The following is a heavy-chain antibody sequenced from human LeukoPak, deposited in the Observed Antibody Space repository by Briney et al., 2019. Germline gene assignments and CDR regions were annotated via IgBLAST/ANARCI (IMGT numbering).Heavy chain of an antibody. Sequence: GGSLRLSCAASGFTFSDHFMDWVRQAPGKGLEWVGRIRKKPNSYTTEYAASVKGRFTISRDDSRNSLYLQMNSLEAEDTGVYYCARVSAITGATDALDFWGQGAMVTVSS. CDR2: IRKKPNSYTT. CDR3: ARVSAITGATDALDF. J-gene: IGHJ3*01. CDR1: GFTFSDHF. V-gene: IGHV3-72*01. D-gene: IGHD1-20*01.